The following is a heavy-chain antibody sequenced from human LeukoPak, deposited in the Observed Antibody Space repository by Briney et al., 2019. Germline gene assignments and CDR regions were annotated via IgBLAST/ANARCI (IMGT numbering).Heavy chain of an antibody. CDR2: IYYSGST. CDR3: ARHGPYDYVWGSYRSSYAFDI. CDR1: GGSISSYY. J-gene: IGHJ3*02. Sequence: SETLSLTCTVSGGSISSYYWSWIRQPPGKGLEWIGYIYYSGSTNYNPSLKSRVTISVVTSKNQFSLKLSSVTAADTAVYYCARHGPYDYVWGSYRSSYAFDIWGQGTMVTVSS. V-gene: IGHV4-59*08. D-gene: IGHD3-16*02.